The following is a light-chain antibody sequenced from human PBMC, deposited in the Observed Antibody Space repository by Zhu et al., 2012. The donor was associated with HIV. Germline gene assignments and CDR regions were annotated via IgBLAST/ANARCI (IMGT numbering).Light chain of an antibody. CDR3: QHLTLYPT. Sequence: DIQLTQSPSFLSASVRDRVTITCRASQGISNHLAWYHQKPGKAPKLLIYGASVLQSGVPSRFSGSGSGTEFTLTISSLQPEDFATYFCQHLTLYPTLGGGSKVEIK. CDR2: GAS. V-gene: IGKV1-9*01. CDR1: QGISNH. J-gene: IGKJ4*01.